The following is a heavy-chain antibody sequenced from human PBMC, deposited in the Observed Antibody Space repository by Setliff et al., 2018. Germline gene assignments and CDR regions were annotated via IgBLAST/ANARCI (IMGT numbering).Heavy chain of an antibody. V-gene: IGHV1-18*01. CDR3: ARVRPCGADCSTGVGGPFDFDF. CDR2: ISCYNGDR. J-gene: IGHJ4*02. Sequence: ASVKVSCKASGYTLNNHGISWVRQAPGQGLEWMGWISCYNGDRRYAQSLQGRVTVTTDTSTNTVYMELRSLRSDDTALYYCARVRPCGADCSTGVGGPFDFDFWGQGTLVTVSS. D-gene: IGHD2-21*02. CDR1: GYTLNNHG.